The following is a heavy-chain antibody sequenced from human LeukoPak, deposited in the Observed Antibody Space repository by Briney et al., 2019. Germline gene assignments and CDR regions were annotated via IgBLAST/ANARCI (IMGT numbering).Heavy chain of an antibody. CDR2: INHSGST. J-gene: IGHJ3*02. CDR1: GGSISTSNYY. V-gene: IGHV4-39*07. CDR3: ARVGYRRRYFDWLLGNDAFDI. D-gene: IGHD3-9*01. Sequence: SETLSLTCTVSGGSISTSNYYWGWIRQPPGKGLEWIGEINHSGSTNYNPSLKSRVTISVDTSKNQFSLKLSSVTAADTAVYYCARVGYRRRYFDWLLGNDAFDIWGQGTMVTVSS.